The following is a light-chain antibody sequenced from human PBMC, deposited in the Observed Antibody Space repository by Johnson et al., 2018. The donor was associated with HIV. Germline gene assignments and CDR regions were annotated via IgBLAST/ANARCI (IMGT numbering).Light chain of an antibody. Sequence: HSVLTQPPSVSAAPGQKVTISCSGSSSNIGNNYVSWYQQLPGTAPKLLIYDNNKRPSGIPDRFSGSKSGTSATLGITGLQTGDEADYYCGTWDSSLSAVGVFGTGTKVTVL. J-gene: IGLJ1*01. CDR1: SSNIGNNY. CDR3: GTWDSSLSAVGV. V-gene: IGLV1-51*01. CDR2: DNN.